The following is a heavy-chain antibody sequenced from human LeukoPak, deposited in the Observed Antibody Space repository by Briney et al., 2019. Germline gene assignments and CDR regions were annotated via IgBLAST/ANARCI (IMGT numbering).Heavy chain of an antibody. Sequence: PGGSLRLSCAASGFTFSVYAMSWVRQAPGKGLEWGSAIRGSGGATSYADSVKGRFTISRDNSKNTVYLQMNSLRVEDTAIYYCAKDFLVGITVLFDSWGQGTLVTVSS. D-gene: IGHD1-26*01. CDR3: AKDFLVGITVLFDS. V-gene: IGHV3-23*01. CDR1: GFTFSVYA. CDR2: IRGSGGAT. J-gene: IGHJ4*02.